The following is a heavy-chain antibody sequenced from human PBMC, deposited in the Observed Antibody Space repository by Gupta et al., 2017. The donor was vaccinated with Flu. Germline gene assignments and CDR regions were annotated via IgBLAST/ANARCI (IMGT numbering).Heavy chain of an antibody. CDR1: GFNFRSYA. CDR3: AGGVGYDAFEI. J-gene: IGHJ3*02. Sequence: EVQLLESGGGLVQPGGSLRLSCAASGFNFRSYAMSWVRQAPGKGLEWVSVISSSGGDTFYADSLRGRFTISRDNSKHTLFRQLNSLRADEAALYCCAGGVGYDAFEIWGQGTTVTVSS. V-gene: IGHV3-23*01. D-gene: IGHD2-8*02. CDR2: ISSSGGDT.